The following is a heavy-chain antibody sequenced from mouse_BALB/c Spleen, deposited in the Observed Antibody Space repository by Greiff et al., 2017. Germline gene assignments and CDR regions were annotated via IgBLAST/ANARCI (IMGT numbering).Heavy chain of an antibody. CDR1: GFSLTSYG. J-gene: IGHJ2*01. V-gene: IGHV2-9*02. D-gene: IGHD3-3*01. Sequence: QVQLKESGPGLVASSQSLSITCTVSGFSLTSYGVHWVRQPPGKGLEWLGVIWAGGSTNYNSALMSRLSISKDNSKSQVFLKMNSLQTDDTAMYYYAKGGDGGYFDYWGQGTTLTVSS. CDR2: IWAGGST. CDR3: AKGGDGGYFDY.